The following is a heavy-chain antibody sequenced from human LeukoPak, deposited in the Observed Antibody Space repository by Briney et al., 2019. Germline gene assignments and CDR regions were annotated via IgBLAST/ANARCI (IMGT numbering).Heavy chain of an antibody. CDR2: ISSSSSYI. Sequence: PGGSLRLSCAASGFTFSSYSMNWVRQAPGKGLEWVSSISSSSSYIYYADSVKGRFTISRDNAKNSPYLQMNSLRAEDTAVYYCARSTPEAEYDFWSGYFKRAFDIWGQGTMVTVSS. V-gene: IGHV3-21*01. CDR3: ARSTPEAEYDFWSGYFKRAFDI. CDR1: GFTFSSYS. J-gene: IGHJ3*02. D-gene: IGHD3-3*01.